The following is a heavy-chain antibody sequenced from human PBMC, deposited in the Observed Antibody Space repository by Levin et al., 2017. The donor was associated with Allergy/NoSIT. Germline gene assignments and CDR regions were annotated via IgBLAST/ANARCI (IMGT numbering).Heavy chain of an antibody. CDR1: GGSVSSGDSF. J-gene: IGHJ5*01. CDR3: ARDVAGYNYGYDWFDS. CDR2: VHDNGNT. V-gene: IGHV4-31*11. Sequence: PSETLSLTCAVSGGSVSSGDSFWSWIRQRPGKGLEWIGNVHDNGNTIYNPPLKSRVTISLDTSKNQFSLKLTSVTAADTAVYYCARDVAGYNYGYDWFDSWGQGTLVTVSS. D-gene: IGHD5-18*01.